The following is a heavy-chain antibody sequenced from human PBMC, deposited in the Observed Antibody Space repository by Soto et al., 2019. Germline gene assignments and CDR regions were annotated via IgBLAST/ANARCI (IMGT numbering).Heavy chain of an antibody. CDR1: GFNVNSNY. V-gene: IGHV3-53*01. D-gene: IGHD1-26*01. CDR2: IYDGGSM. CDR3: ARKWELDF. Sequence: GGSLRLSCAASGFNVNSNYINWVRQAPGKGLEWVSVIYDGGSMYYADSVKGRFTISRDNSKNTVYLQMNSLRAEDTAMYYCARKWELDFWGQGTPVTVYS. J-gene: IGHJ4*02.